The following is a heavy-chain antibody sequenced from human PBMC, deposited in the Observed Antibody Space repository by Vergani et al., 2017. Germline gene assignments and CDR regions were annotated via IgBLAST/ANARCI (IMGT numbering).Heavy chain of an antibody. CDR2: IYTSGST. CDR1: GGSISSYY. Sequence: QVQLQESGPGLVKPSETLSLTCTVSGGSISSYYWSWIRQPAGKGLEWIGRIYTSGSTNYNPSLKSRVTMSVDTSKNQFSLKLSSVTAADTAVYYCARGVEYYDYVWGSYPTLYYVDYWGQGTLVTVSS. V-gene: IGHV4-4*07. J-gene: IGHJ4*02. CDR3: ARGVEYYDYVWGSYPTLYYVDY. D-gene: IGHD3-16*01.